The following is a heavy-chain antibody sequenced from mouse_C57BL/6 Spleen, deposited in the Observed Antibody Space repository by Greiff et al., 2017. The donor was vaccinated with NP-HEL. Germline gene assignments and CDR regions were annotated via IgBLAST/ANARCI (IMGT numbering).Heavy chain of an antibody. V-gene: IGHV1-42*01. Sequence: EVQLQQSGPELVKPGASVKISCKASGYSFTGYYMNWVKQSPEKSLEWIGEINPSTGGTTYNQKFKAKATLTVDKSSSTAYMQLKSLTSEDSAVYYCARRDPYYGYDEWGQGTTLTVSS. CDR1: GYSFTGYY. CDR3: ARRDPYYGYDE. D-gene: IGHD2-9*01. J-gene: IGHJ2*01. CDR2: INPSTGGT.